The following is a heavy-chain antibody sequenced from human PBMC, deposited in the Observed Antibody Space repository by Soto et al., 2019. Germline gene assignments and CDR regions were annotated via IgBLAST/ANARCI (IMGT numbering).Heavy chain of an antibody. D-gene: IGHD1-1*01. CDR3: ARDALVQLEPGNHYYYGMVV. CDR1: GYTFTSYY. J-gene: IGHJ6*01. V-gene: IGHV1-46*01. CDR2: INPSGGST. Sequence: ASVKVSCKASGYTFTSYYMHWVRQAPGQGLEWMGIINPSGGSTSYAQKFQGRVTMTRDTSTSTVYMELSSLRSEDTAVYYCARDALVQLEPGNHYYYGMVVWGEGTTVTVSS.